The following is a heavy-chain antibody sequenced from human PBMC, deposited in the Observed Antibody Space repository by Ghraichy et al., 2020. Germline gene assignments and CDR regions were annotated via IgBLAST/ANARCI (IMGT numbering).Heavy chain of an antibody. Sequence: GGSLKLSCAGSGFTFSISSMSWVRQAPGKGLEWVSIISTASNYIYYADSVEGRFTISRDNAKNSLYLQMNSLRAEDSAGYYWARGCTGTTCSTRWLDAWGQGTLVTVSS. CDR2: ISTASNYI. J-gene: IGHJ5*02. V-gene: IGHV3-21*06. D-gene: IGHD1-7*01. CDR3: ARGCTGTTCSTRWLDA. CDR1: GFTFSISS.